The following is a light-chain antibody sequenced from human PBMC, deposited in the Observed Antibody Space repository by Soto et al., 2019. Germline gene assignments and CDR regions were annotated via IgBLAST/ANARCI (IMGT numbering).Light chain of an antibody. J-gene: IGLJ1*01. CDR3: SSSISSNPFA. CDR1: NSDVNY. CDR2: GVI. Sequence: QSVLTQPACVSVSPGQSITISCTATNSDVNYVSWHQQHPGKAPKLMIYGVINRSSGVSTRFSGSKSGNTASLTISGLQAQAEADYYCSSSISSNPFAFGTGTRVT. V-gene: IGLV2-14*01.